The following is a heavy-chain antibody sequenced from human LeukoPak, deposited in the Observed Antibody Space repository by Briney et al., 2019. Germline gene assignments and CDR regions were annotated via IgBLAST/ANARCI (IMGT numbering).Heavy chain of an antibody. CDR3: AREGSGYDSGTWYYYYGMDV. CDR1: GNTFSNYA. J-gene: IGHJ6*02. CDR2: INTNTGNP. Sequence: GASVKVSCKASGNTFSNYAMNWVRQAPGQGLEWMGWINTNTGNPTYAQGFTGRFVFSFDTSVSTSYLQISSLKAEDTAVYYCAREGSGYDSGTWYYYYGMDVWGQGTTVTVSS. D-gene: IGHD5-12*01. V-gene: IGHV7-4-1*02.